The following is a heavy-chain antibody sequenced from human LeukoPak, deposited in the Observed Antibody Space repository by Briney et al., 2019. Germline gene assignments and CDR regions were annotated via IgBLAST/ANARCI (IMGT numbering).Heavy chain of an antibody. J-gene: IGHJ4*02. CDR2: ISSSGSTI. Sequence: GGSLRLSCAASGFTFSDYYMSWIRQAPGKGLEWVSYISSSGSTIYYADSVKGRFTISRDNAKNSLYLQMNSLRAEDTAVYYCARDSGDSCDYYYAYYFDYWGQGNLVTVSS. D-gene: IGHD3-22*01. CDR3: ARDSGDSCDYYYAYYFDY. CDR1: GFTFSDYY. V-gene: IGHV3-11*04.